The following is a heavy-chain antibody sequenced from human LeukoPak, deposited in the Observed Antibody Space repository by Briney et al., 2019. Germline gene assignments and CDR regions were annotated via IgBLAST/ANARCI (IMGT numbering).Heavy chain of an antibody. CDR3: ARGWKIAVAGNYGPPGY. CDR1: GGTFSSYA. D-gene: IGHD6-19*01. V-gene: IGHV1-8*03. CDR2: MNPNSGNT. J-gene: IGHJ4*02. Sequence: GASVKVSCKASGGTFSSYAISWVRQATGQGLEWMGWMNPNSGNTGYAQKFQGRVTITRNTSISTAYMELSSLRSEDTAVYYCARGWKIAVAGNYGPPGYWGQGTLVTVSS.